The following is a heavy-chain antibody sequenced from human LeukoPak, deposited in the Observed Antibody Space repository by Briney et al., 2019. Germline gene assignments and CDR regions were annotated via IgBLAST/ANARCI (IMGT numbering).Heavy chain of an antibody. Sequence: GGSLRLSCAVSGFNFNTYSMNWVRQAPGKGPEWVSSISSTSNYIYYAESVKGRFAVSRDSAKNSLYLQMNSLRADDTAVYYCARAGDILLVSYFHYYGMDVWGQGTTVIVSS. J-gene: IGHJ6*02. CDR2: ISSTSNYI. D-gene: IGHD7-27*01. CDR1: GFNFNTYS. V-gene: IGHV3-21*01. CDR3: ARAGDILLVSYFHYYGMDV.